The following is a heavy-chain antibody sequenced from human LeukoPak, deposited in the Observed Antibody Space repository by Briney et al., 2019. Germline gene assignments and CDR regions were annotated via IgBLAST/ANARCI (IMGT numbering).Heavy chain of an antibody. Sequence: GASVKVSCKVSGYTLTELSMHWVRQAPGKWLEWMGGFDPEDGETIYAQKFQGRVTMTEDTSTDTAYMELSSLRSEDTAVYYCATTDCTNGVCYRELSYWGQGTLVTVSS. CDR3: ATTDCTNGVCYRELSY. V-gene: IGHV1-24*01. CDR1: GYTLTELS. J-gene: IGHJ4*02. D-gene: IGHD2-8*01. CDR2: FDPEDGET.